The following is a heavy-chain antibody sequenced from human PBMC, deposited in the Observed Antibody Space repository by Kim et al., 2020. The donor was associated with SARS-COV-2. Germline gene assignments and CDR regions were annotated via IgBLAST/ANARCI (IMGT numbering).Heavy chain of an antibody. V-gene: IGHV4-38-2*02. Sequence: SETLSLTCTVSGYSISSGYYWGWIRQPPGKGLEWIGSIYHSGSTYYNPSLKSRVTISVDTFKNQFSLKLSSVTAADTAVYYCASFGGYFSDFCGQGTLLT. J-gene: IGHJ4*02. CDR2: IYHSGST. CDR1: GYSISSGYY. D-gene: IGHD3-22*01. CDR3: ASFGGYFSDF.